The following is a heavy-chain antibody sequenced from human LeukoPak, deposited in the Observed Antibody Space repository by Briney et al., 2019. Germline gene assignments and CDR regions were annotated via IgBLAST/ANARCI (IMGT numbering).Heavy chain of an antibody. J-gene: IGHJ6*03. CDR3: ASQPYCSSTSCYRASYYYYYMDV. V-gene: IGHV1-69*13. Sequence: ASVKVSCKASGGTFSSYAISWVRQAPGQGLEWMGGIIPIFGTANYAQKFQGRVTITADESTSTAYMELSSLRSEDTAVYYCASQPYCSSTSCYRASYYYYYMDVWGKGTTVTVSS. CDR2: IIPIFGTA. CDR1: GGTFSSYA. D-gene: IGHD2-2*02.